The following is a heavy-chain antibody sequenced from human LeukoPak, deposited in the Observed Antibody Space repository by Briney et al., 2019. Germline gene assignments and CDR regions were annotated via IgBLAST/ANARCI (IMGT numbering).Heavy chain of an antibody. V-gene: IGHV4-39*02. D-gene: IGHD2-8*01. J-gene: IGHJ6*02. CDR2: MYYGGST. CDR1: GGSISSDEYR. Sequence: PSQTLPLTCTVSGGSISSDEYRWVWIRQPPGKGLEWIGNMYYGGSTYYNPSLKSRVTISLDTSKNQVSLTLSSLTAADTAVYYCAREGVSIQADYYYGMDVWGQGTTVTVSS. CDR3: AREGVSIQADYYYGMDV.